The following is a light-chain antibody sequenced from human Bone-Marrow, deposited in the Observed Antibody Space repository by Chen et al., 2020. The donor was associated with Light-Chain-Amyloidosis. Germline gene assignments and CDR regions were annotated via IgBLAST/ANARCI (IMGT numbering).Light chain of an antibody. CDR3: QSYDSSLSGYVV. CDR1: KTNIGADND. V-gene: IGLV1-40*01. CDR2: GNS. Sequence: QSVLTQPPSVSWAPGQRVTTSCPGSKTNIGADNDIYWYQQVPGTAPNILIYGNSHRPSGFPDRFSGSKSGTSAFLAITGLQAEDEAEYYCQSYDSSLSGYVVFGGGTKLTVL. J-gene: IGLJ2*01.